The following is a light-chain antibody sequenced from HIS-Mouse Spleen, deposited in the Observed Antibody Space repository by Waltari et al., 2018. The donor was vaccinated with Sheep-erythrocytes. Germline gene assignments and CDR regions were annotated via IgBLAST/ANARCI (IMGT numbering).Light chain of an antibody. CDR1: SSDVGSYNL. Sequence: QSALTQPASVSGSPGQSITISCTGTSSDVGSYNLVSWYQQHPGKAPKLMIYEGSTRPSGVSNRLSGSKSGNTASLTISGLQAEDEADYYCQSADSSGTYVVFGGGTKLTVL. CDR2: EGS. V-gene: IGLV2-23*01. CDR3: QSADSSGTYVV. J-gene: IGLJ2*01.